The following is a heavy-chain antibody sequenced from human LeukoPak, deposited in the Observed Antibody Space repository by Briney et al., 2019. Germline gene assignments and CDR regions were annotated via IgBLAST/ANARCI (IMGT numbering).Heavy chain of an antibody. CDR2: ISRSGYNT. CDR3: AKAGANWFDP. Sequence: GGSLRLSCTASGFTFSGYAMSWVRQAPGKGLQWVATISRSGYNTYYPDSVKGRFTISRDNSKNTLYVQMNSLRAEDTAIYYCAKAGANWFDPWGQGTLVTVSS. D-gene: IGHD3-10*01. J-gene: IGHJ5*02. CDR1: GFTFSGYA. V-gene: IGHV3-23*01.